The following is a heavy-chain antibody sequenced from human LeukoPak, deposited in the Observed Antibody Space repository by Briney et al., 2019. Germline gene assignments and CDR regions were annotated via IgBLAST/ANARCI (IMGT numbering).Heavy chain of an antibody. CDR3: ASFGSSRLVHFDY. D-gene: IGHD6-19*01. CDR1: GGSISCSNW. J-gene: IGHJ4*02. Sequence: PSGTLSLTCAVSGGSISCSNWWSWVRQPPGKGLEWIGEIYHSGSTNYNPSLKSRVTISVDKSKNQFSLKLSSVTAADTAVYYCASFGSSRLVHFDYWGQGTLVTVSS. V-gene: IGHV4-4*02. CDR2: IYHSGST.